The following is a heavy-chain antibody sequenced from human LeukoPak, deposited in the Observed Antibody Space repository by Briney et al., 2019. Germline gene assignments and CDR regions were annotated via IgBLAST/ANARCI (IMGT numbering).Heavy chain of an antibody. Sequence: GGSLRLSCSASGFTHRTYAMNWVRQVPGKGLEWVSSIGGSDDTTYYADSVKGRFTISSDFSTNTVSLQMNSLRAEDTAVYFCAKGLVVNDNYFDNWGQGTLVTVSS. V-gene: IGHV3-23*01. CDR1: GFTHRTYA. CDR2: IGGSDDTT. CDR3: AKGLVVNDNYFDN. D-gene: IGHD2-15*01. J-gene: IGHJ4*02.